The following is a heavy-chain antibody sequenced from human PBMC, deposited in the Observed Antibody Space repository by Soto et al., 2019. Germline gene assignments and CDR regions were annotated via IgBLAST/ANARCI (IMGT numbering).Heavy chain of an antibody. CDR3: GLFGSGNYYYGMDV. D-gene: IGHD2-21*01. V-gene: IGHV1-69*12. J-gene: IGHJ6*02. CDR2: IIPIFGTA. CDR1: GGTFSSYA. Sequence: QVQLVQSGAEVKKPGSSVKVSCKASGGTFSSYAISWVRQAPGQGLEWMGGIIPIFGTANYAQKFQGRVTISAYESXSTAYMGLSSLRSEDTAVYYCGLFGSGNYYYGMDVWGQGTTVTVSS.